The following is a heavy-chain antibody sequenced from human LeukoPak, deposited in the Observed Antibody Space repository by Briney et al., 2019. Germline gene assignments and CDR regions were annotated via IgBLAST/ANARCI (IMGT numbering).Heavy chain of an antibody. V-gene: IGHV1-46*01. CDR3: CRGIAADLDY. D-gene: IGHD6-13*01. Sequence: ASVKVSCKASGGTFSSYAISWVRQAPGQGLEWMGIVNPSGGSTSYAQKFQGRVTMTRDTSTSTVYMELSSLRSEDTAVYYCCRGIAADLDYWGQGTLVTVSS. J-gene: IGHJ4*02. CDR1: GGTFSSYA. CDR2: VNPSGGST.